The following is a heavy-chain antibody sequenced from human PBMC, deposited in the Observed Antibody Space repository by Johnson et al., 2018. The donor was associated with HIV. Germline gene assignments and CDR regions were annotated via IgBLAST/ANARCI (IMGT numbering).Heavy chain of an antibody. CDR2: ISSNGGST. Sequence: VQLVESGGGLVQPGGSLRLSCAASGFTFSSYAMHWVRQAPGKGLEYVSAISSNGGSTYYANSVKGRFTISRDNSKNSLYLQMNSLRAEDTAVYYCARGALLWFRAYDAFDIWGQGTMVTVSS. CDR1: GFTFSSYA. V-gene: IGHV3-64*01. CDR3: ARGALLWFRAYDAFDI. J-gene: IGHJ3*02. D-gene: IGHD3-10*01.